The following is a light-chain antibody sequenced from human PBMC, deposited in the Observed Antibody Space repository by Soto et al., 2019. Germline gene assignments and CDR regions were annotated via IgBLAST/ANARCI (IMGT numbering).Light chain of an antibody. J-gene: IGLJ1*01. CDR3: GSITRSSTSV. CDR2: DVT. CDR1: SSDVGGFEY. V-gene: IGLV2-14*01. Sequence: QSVLSQPASVSGSPGQSITISCTGTSSDVGGFEYVSWYQHRPGKAPKLIIYDVTKRPSGVSNRFSGSKSGNTASLTISGIQAEDEGDYYCGSITRSSTSVFGTGTKLTVL.